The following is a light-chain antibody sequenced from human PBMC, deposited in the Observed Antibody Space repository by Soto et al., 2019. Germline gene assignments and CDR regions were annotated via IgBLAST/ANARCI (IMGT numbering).Light chain of an antibody. CDR2: GAS. V-gene: IGKV3-20*01. CDR3: QQYGNSPPNT. Sequence: EIVLTQSPGTLSLSPGERATLSCRASQSVSSSYLAWYQQKPGQAPSLLIYGASSRATGIPDRFSGSGPGTDFTLTISRLEPEDVAVYFCQQYGNSPPNTFGQGTKVEIK. J-gene: IGKJ2*01. CDR1: QSVSSSY.